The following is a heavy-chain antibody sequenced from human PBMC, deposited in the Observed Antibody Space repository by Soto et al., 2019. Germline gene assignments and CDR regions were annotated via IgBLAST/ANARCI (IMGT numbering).Heavy chain of an antibody. CDR2: ISAYNGNT. CDR1: GYTFTSYG. V-gene: IGHV1-18*01. CDR3: ARDPGPTHLYYYGMDV. J-gene: IGHJ6*02. Sequence: ASVKVSCKASGYTFTSYGISWVRQAPGQGLEWMGWISAYNGNTNYAQKLQGRVTMTTDTSTSTAYMELRSLRSDDTAVYYCARDPGPTHLYYYGMDVWGQGTTVTVSS.